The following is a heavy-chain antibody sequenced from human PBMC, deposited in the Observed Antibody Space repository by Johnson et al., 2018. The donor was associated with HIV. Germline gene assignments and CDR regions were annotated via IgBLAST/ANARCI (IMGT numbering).Heavy chain of an antibody. CDR1: GFTFSSYA. D-gene: IGHD1-26*01. CDR2: IQYDGSNK. Sequence: QVQLVESGGGVVQPGRSLRLSCAASGFTFSSYAMHWVRQAPGKGLEWVAFIQYDGSNKYYADSLKGRFTISRDNSKNTVYLQMNSLRPEDMAVYYCAKDGGSYGGAFDIWGQGTMVTVSS. V-gene: IGHV3-30*02. J-gene: IGHJ3*02. CDR3: AKDGGSYGGAFDI.